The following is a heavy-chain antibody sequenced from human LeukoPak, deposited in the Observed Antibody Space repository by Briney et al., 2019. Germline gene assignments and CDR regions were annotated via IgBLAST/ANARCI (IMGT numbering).Heavy chain of an antibody. CDR3: ARGDDYVWGSYRYADY. CDR1: GFTFSSYN. Sequence: GGSLRLSCAASGFTFSSYNMNWVRQAPGKGLEWVSSISSSSSYVYSADSVKGRFTISRDNAKNSLYLQMNSLRAEDTAVYYCARGDDYVWGSYRYADYWGQGGLVAVSS. V-gene: IGHV3-21*01. J-gene: IGHJ4*02. D-gene: IGHD3-16*02. CDR2: ISSSSSYV.